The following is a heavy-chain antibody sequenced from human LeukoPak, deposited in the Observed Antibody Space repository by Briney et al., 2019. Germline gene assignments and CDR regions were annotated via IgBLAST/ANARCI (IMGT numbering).Heavy chain of an antibody. CDR1: GYTFTSYD. J-gene: IGHJ3*02. CDR3: ARDKVPQWLVREGIDAFDI. V-gene: IGHV1-8*02. CDR2: MNPNSGNT. Sequence: ASVKVSCKASGYTFTSYDINWVRQATGQGLEWMGWMNPNSGNTGYAQKFQGRVTMTRDTSISTAYMELSRLRSDDTAVYYCARDKVPQWLVREGIDAFDIWGQGTMVTVSS. D-gene: IGHD6-19*01.